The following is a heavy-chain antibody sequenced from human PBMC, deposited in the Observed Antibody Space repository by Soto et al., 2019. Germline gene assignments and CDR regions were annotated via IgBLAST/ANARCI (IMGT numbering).Heavy chain of an antibody. J-gene: IGHJ4*02. D-gene: IGHD3-22*01. CDR2: IWYDGSNK. Sequence: PVGSLRLSCAASGFTFSSYGMHWVRQAPGKGLEWVAVIWYDGSNKYYADSVKGRFTISRDNSKNTLYLQMNSLRAEDTAVYYCARDPLDSSGYYLLDYWGQGTLVTVSS. CDR1: GFTFSSYG. V-gene: IGHV3-33*01. CDR3: ARDPLDSSGYYLLDY.